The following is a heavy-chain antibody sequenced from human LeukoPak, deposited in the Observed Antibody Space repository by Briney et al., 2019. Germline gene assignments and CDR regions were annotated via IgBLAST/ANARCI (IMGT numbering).Heavy chain of an antibody. CDR3: AKRRGRFGELLGDFDY. CDR2: ISGSGGST. J-gene: IGHJ4*02. V-gene: IGHV3-23*01. Sequence: PGGTLRLSCAASGFTFSSYGMSWVRQAPGKGLEWVSAISGSGGSTYYADSVKGRFTISRDNSKNTLYLQMNSLRAEDTAVYYCAKRRGRFGELLGDFDYWGQGTLVTVSS. D-gene: IGHD3-10*01. CDR1: GFTFSSYG.